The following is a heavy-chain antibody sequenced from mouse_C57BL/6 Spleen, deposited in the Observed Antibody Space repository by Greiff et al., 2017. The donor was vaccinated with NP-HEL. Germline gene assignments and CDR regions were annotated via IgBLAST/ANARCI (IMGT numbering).Heavy chain of an antibody. CDR3: ARDTVKGPYWYFDV. J-gene: IGHJ1*03. V-gene: IGHV5-4*01. D-gene: IGHD1-3*01. CDR2: ISDGGSYT. CDR1: GFTFSSYA. Sequence: EVKLMESGGGLVKPGGSLKLSCAASGFTFSSYAMSWVRQTPEKRLEWVATISDGGSYTYYPDNVKGRFTISRDNAKNNLYLQMSHLKSEDTAMYYCARDTVKGPYWYFDVWGTGTTVTVSS.